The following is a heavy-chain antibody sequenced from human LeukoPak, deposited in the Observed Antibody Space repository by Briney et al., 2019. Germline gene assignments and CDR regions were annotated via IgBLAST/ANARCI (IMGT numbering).Heavy chain of an antibody. V-gene: IGHV5-51*01. CDR2: IYPSDSDT. J-gene: IGHJ4*02. D-gene: IGHD1-26*01. Sequence: KCGESLKISCKGSGYSFTSYWIVWVRQMPGKGLEWMGIIYPSDSDTRYSPSFQGQVTISVDRSISTAYLQWSSLQASDTAMYYCARSLTLASGVDYWGQGTLVTVSS. CDR3: ARSLTLASGVDY. CDR1: GYSFTSYW.